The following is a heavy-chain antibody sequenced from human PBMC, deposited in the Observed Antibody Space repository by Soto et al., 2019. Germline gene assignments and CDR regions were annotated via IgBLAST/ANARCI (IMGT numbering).Heavy chain of an antibody. CDR1: GLTFSSYA. V-gene: IGHV3-23*01. Sequence: GGSLRLSCAASGLTFSSYAMSWCRQAPGEGLEWVSLISGRGGSTYYADSVKGRFTISRDNSKNTVSLQMNSLRAEDTAVYYCAKVVPDSSGSNWLDPWGQGTLVTVSS. CDR3: AKVVPDSSGSNWLDP. J-gene: IGHJ5*02. D-gene: IGHD6-19*01. CDR2: ISGRGGST.